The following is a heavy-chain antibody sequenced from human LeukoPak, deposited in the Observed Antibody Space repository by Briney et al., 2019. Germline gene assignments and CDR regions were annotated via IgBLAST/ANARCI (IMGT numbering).Heavy chain of an antibody. D-gene: IGHD3-22*01. CDR2: ITSSSSYI. V-gene: IGHV3-21*04. Sequence: GGSLRLSCAASGFTFSTYNMNWVRQAPGKGLEWVSSITSSSSYIYYADSVKGRFTISRDNAKNSLYLQLNALRAEDTAVYYCAKAYGSNGYYQLPIDFWGQGTLVTVSS. CDR3: AKAYGSNGYYQLPIDF. CDR1: GFTFSTYN. J-gene: IGHJ4*02.